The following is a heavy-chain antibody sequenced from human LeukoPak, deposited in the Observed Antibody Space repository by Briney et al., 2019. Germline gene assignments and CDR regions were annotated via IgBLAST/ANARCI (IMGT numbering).Heavy chain of an antibody. Sequence: ASVKISCKASGYTFTGYYMHWVRQAPGQGLEWMGRINPNSGGTNYAQKFQGRVTMTRDTSISTAYMELSRLRSDDTAVYYCARGGYDFVYYYYGMDVWGQGTTVTVSS. CDR1: GYTFTGYY. J-gene: IGHJ6*02. V-gene: IGHV1-2*06. D-gene: IGHD3-3*01. CDR2: INPNSGGT. CDR3: ARGGYDFVYYYYGMDV.